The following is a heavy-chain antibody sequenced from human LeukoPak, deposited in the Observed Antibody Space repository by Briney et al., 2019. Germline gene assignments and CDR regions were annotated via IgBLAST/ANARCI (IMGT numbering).Heavy chain of an antibody. Sequence: GRSLRLSCAASGFTFSSYGMHWVRQAPGKGLEWVAVISYDGSNKYYADSVKGRFTISRDNSKNTLYLQMNSLRAEDTAVYYCARDRVPSYYYYYYMDVWGKGTTVTVSS. CDR3: ARDRVPSYYYYYYMDV. CDR1: GFTFSSYG. CDR2: ISYDGSNK. J-gene: IGHJ6*03. D-gene: IGHD3-3*01. V-gene: IGHV3-30*03.